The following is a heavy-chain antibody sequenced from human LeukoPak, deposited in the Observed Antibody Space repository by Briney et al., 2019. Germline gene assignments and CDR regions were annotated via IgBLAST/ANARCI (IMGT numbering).Heavy chain of an antibody. CDR1: GFTFSTYW. CDR3: TSTTLAGSRDV. D-gene: IGHD3-3*02. J-gene: IGHJ6*02. Sequence: GGSLRLSCVGYGFTFSTYWMSWVRQAPGKGLEWVANIKQDGGEKYYVDSVKARFTISRDNAKNSLYLQMNSLRAEDTAVYYCTSTTLAGSRDVWGQGTTVTVSS. V-gene: IGHV3-7*01. CDR2: IKQDGGEK.